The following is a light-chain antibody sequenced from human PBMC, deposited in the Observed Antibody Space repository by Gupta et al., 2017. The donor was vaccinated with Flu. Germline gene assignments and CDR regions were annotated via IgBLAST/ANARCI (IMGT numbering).Light chain of an antibody. CDR3: QQYYSTPFT. Sequence: NCKSSQSILYSSNNKNYLAWYQPKPGQPPKLLIYWASTRESGVPDRFSGSGSGTDFTLTISSLQAEDVAVYYCQQYYSTPFTFGPGTKVDIK. V-gene: IGKV4-1*01. CDR2: WAS. CDR1: QSILYSSNNKNY. J-gene: IGKJ3*01.